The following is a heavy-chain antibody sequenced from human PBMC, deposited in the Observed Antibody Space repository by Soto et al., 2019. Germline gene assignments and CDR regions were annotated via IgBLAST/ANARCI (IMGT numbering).Heavy chain of an antibody. J-gene: IGHJ4*02. V-gene: IGHV3-11*01. CDR1: GFTFSDYY. CDR2: ISSSGSTI. Sequence: GSLRLSCAASGFTFSDYYMSWIRQAPGKGLEWVSYISSSGSTIYYADSVKGRFTISRDNAKNSLYLQMNSLRAEDTAVYYCARDLRDYGDYYFDLWGQGTLVTVSS. D-gene: IGHD4-17*01. CDR3: ARDLRDYGDYYFDL.